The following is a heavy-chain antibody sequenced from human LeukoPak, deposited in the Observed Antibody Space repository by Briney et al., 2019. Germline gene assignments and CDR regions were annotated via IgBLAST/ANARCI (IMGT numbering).Heavy chain of an antibody. J-gene: IGHJ4*02. D-gene: IGHD3-22*01. CDR1: GYTFTSYD. Sequence: ASVKVSCKASGYTFTSYDINWVRQATGQGLEWMGWMNPNSGNTGYAQKLQGRVTMTTDTSTSTAYMELRSLRSDDTAVYYCARDPFYYDSSGTDYWGQGTLVTVSS. CDR3: ARDPFYYDSSGTDY. CDR2: MNPNSGNT. V-gene: IGHV1-8*02.